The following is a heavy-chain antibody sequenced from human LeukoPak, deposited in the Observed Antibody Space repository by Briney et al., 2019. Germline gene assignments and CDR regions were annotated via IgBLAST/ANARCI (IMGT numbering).Heavy chain of an antibody. J-gene: IGHJ2*01. D-gene: IGHD2-21*02. CDR1: GYTFISYG. Sequence: ASVKVSCKASGYTFISYGISWVRQAPGQGLEWMGWISGYNGNTNYAQNLQGRVTITTDTSTSTAYMELRSLRSDDTAVYYCARGLGVVTAQSEQPKPRYFVLWGRGTQVTVSS. CDR2: ISGYNGNT. CDR3: ARGLGVVTAQSEQPKPRYFVL. V-gene: IGHV1-18*01.